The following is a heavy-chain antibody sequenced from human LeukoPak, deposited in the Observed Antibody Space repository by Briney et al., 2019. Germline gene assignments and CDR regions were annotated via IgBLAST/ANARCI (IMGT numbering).Heavy chain of an antibody. CDR1: GYTFSSHG. Sequence: ASVKVSCKASGYTFSSHGISWVRQAPGQGLEWMGWISAYNGNTNYAQKLQGRVTMTTDTSTSTAYMELRSLRSDDTAVYYCTRDRYGSRTWYTSGWPIDYWGQGTLVTVSS. CDR3: TRDRYGSRTWYTSGWPIDY. V-gene: IGHV1-18*01. CDR2: ISAYNGNT. J-gene: IGHJ4*02. D-gene: IGHD6-19*01.